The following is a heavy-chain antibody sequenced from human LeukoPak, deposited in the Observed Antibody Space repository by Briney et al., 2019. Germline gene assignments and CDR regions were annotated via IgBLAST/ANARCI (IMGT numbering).Heavy chain of an antibody. J-gene: IGHJ5*02. CDR1: GGSISSCY. CDR2: IYTSGST. V-gene: IGHV4-4*07. Sequence: PSETLSLTCTVSGGSISSCYWSWIRQPAGKGLEWIGRIYTSGSTNYNPSLKSRVTMSVDTSKNQFSLKLSSVTAADTAVHYCARAGPTRGYSKHNWFDPWGQGTLVTVSS. D-gene: IGHD6-13*01. CDR3: ARAGPTRGYSKHNWFDP.